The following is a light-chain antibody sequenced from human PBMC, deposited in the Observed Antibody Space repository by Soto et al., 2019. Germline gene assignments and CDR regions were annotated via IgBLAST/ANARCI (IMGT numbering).Light chain of an antibody. CDR3: AAWDDSLNGVV. CDR1: SSNIGSHT. J-gene: IGLJ2*01. CDR2: SNT. V-gene: IGLV1-44*01. Sequence: QSVLTQPPSASGTPGQTIALSCSGGSSNIGSHTVNWYQQLPRTAPRLLIYSNTQRPSGVPDRFSGSKSGTSASLAITGLQSEYEGDYYCAAWDDSLNGVVFGGGTKLTVL.